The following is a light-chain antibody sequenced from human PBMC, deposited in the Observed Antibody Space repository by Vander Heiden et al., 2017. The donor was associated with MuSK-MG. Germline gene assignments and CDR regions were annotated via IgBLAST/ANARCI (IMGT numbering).Light chain of an antibody. CDR3: HQYYNRRPWT. J-gene: IGKJ1*01. Sequence: EIVMTQSPATLSVSLGGRASLSCRASQSVYNKLAWYQQRPGQAHRLIIFSASTRATGVPGRFSGSGSGTEFTLTISGLQSEDFAVYECHQYYNRRPWTFGQGTRV. V-gene: IGKV3-15*01. CDR2: SAS. CDR1: QSVYNK.